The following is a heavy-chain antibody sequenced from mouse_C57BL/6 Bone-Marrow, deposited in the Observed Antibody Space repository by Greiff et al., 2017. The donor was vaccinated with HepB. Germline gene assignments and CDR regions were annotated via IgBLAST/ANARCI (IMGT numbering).Heavy chain of an antibody. CDR1: GFTFSSYA. J-gene: IGHJ4*01. D-gene: IGHD2-2*01. V-gene: IGHV5-4*01. CDR3: ARERESTMVTTDGGAMDY. CDR2: ISDGGSYT. Sequence: EVKLVESGGGLVKPGGSLKLSCAASGFTFSSYAMSWVRQTPEKRLEWVATISDGGSYTYFPDNVKGRFTISRDNAKNNLYLQRSRLKSEDTAMYYCARERESTMVTTDGGAMDYWGQGTSVTVSS.